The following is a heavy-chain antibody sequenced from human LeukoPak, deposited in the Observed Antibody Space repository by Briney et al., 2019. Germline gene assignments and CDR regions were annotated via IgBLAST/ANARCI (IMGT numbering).Heavy chain of an antibody. CDR1: GDNFNKYS. J-gene: IGHJ5*02. D-gene: IGHD1/OR15-1a*01. V-gene: IGHV1-69*02. Sequence: SVKVSCKASGDNFNKYSIRWVRQAPGQGPEWMGRIMPIFGITKYAQKFQGRVTITADESTTTRYMKLNNLRYEDTAIYYCSTRPTIWKETTGFAESWGQGTLVIVSS. CDR3: STRPTIWKETTGFAES. CDR2: IMPIFGIT.